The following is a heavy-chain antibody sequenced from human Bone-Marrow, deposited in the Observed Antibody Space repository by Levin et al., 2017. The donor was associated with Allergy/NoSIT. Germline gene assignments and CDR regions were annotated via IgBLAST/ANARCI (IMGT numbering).Heavy chain of an antibody. CDR1: GFNFGNYA. CDR2: ISYDGSNE. D-gene: IGHD3-10*01. J-gene: IGHJ3*02. CDR3: SSDPLTIGNDAFDI. Sequence: PGGSLRLSCAASGFNFGNYAMHWVRQAPGKGLEWVTVISYDGSNEYYAEPVKGRFTISRDNSKNMLYLQMNSLRAEDTAVYYCSSDPLTIGNDAFDIWGQGTMVTVSS. V-gene: IGHV3-30-3*01.